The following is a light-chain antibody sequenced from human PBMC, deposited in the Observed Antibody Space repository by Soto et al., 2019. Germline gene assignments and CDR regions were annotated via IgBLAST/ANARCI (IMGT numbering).Light chain of an antibody. CDR3: QKYGNSPRT. J-gene: IGKJ5*01. V-gene: IGKV1-5*01. CDR2: STS. CDR1: QSISSW. Sequence: DIQMTHSPSTLSASVVYLSTTTFPAIQSISSWLAWYQQKPGKAPKLVIYSTSKLQSGVPSRFSGTGSGTDFTLTITGLQPEDFAVYFCQKYGNSPRTCGQGTRGEIK.